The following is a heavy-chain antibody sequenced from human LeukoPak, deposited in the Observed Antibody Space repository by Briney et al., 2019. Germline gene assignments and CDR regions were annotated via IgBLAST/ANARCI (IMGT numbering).Heavy chain of an antibody. Sequence: GGSLRLSCAASGFTFSTYAMAWVRQAPGKGLEWVSSLNDVGGDAYYADSVKGRFTISRDNSKNTLYLQMNGLRAEDTAVYYCAKGYCSSTSCYELDYWGQGTLVTVSS. CDR3: AKGYCSSTSCYELDY. V-gene: IGHV3-23*01. J-gene: IGHJ4*02. D-gene: IGHD2-2*01. CDR2: LNDVGGDA. CDR1: GFTFSTYA.